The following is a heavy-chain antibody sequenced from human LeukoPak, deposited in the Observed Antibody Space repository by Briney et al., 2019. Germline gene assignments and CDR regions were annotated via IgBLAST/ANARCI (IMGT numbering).Heavy chain of an antibody. CDR3: ARGPGDFVQLPTAIGHFDY. V-gene: IGHV1-2*02. Sequence: GASVKVSCKASGYTFTSYGISWVRQAPGQGLEWMGWINPNSGGTNYAQKFQGRVTMTRDTSISTAYMELSRLRSDDTAVYYCARGPGDFVQLPTAIGHFDYWGQGTLVTVSS. D-gene: IGHD2-2*02. CDR1: GYTFTSYG. J-gene: IGHJ4*02. CDR2: INPNSGGT.